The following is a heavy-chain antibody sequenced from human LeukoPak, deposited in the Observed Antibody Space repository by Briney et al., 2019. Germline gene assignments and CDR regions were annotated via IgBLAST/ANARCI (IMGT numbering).Heavy chain of an antibody. CDR2: INTSGGST. Sequence: ASVKVSCKASGYTFTSYYMHWVRQAPGQGLEWMGIINTSGGSTSYAQKFQGRVTMTRDTSTSTVYMELSSLRSEDTAVYYCALIFGFWSGYSSLDYWGQGTLVTVSS. CDR1: GYTFTSYY. CDR3: ALIFGFWSGYSSLDY. D-gene: IGHD3-3*01. J-gene: IGHJ4*02. V-gene: IGHV1-46*03.